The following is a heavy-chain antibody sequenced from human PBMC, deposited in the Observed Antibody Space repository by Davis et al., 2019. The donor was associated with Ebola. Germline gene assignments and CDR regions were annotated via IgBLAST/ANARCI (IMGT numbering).Heavy chain of an antibody. J-gene: IGHJ6*02. CDR2: IYYSGST. CDR3: ARDSVDTAMVLPYYYYYGMDV. V-gene: IGHV4-39*02. CDR1: GGSISSSSYY. D-gene: IGHD5-18*01. Sequence: PSETLSLTCTVSGGSISSSSYYWGWIRQPPGKGLEWIGSIYYSGSTYYNPSLKSRVTISVDTSKNQFSLKLSSVAAADTAVYYCARDSVDTAMVLPYYYYYGMDVWGQGTTVTVSS.